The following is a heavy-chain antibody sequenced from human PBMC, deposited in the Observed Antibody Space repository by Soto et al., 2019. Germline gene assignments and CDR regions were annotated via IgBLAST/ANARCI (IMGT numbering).Heavy chain of an antibody. V-gene: IGHV1-69*06. CDR2: IIPIFGTA. CDR1: GGTFSSYA. CDR3: ARDKWDSSSPPGADAFDI. J-gene: IGHJ3*02. Sequence: SVKVSCKASGGTFSSYAISWVRQAPGQGLEWMGGIIPIFGTANYAQKFQGRVTITADKSTSTAYMELGSLRSEDTAVYYCARDKWDSSSPPGADAFDIWGQGTMVTASS. D-gene: IGHD6-6*01.